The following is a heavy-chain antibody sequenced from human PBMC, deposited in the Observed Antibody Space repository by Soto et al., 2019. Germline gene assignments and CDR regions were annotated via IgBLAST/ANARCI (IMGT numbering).Heavy chain of an antibody. D-gene: IGHD2-2*01. CDR3: AKHEGYCSTTTCSNFDY. CDR2: IYPGDSDS. J-gene: IGHJ4*02. CDR1: GFTFTGYW. Sequence: GESLKISCNGSGFTFTGYWISWVRQMPGKGLEWMGIIYPGDSDSSYSPSFQGQVTISADKSINTAYLHWSSLKASDTAIYYCAKHEGYCSTTTCSNFDYWGQGTLVTVSS. V-gene: IGHV5-51*01.